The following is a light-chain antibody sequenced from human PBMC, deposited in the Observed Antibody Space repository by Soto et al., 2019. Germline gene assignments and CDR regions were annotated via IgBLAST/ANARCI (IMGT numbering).Light chain of an antibody. Sequence: IVMKRSPATLSVCPLGRDTGCVMASQSVSSKLAWFQQKPGQAPSLLIYGVSTRATGVPVRFSGSGSGTEFTLTINSLQSEDFAVYYCQQYNNWPHTFGQGTMVDIK. V-gene: IGKV3-15*01. J-gene: IGKJ2*01. CDR2: GVS. CDR3: QQYNNWPHT. CDR1: QSVSSK.